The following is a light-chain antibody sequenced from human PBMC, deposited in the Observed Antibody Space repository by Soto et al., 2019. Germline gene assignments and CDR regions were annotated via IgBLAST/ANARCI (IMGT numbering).Light chain of an antibody. CDR1: SSNIGSNS. J-gene: IGLJ3*02. CDR3: GTWDTSLNTWV. Sequence: QSVLTQPPSVSAAPGQKVTISCSRRSSNIGSNSVSWYQHFPGTAPKLLIYDNDKRPSGVPDRFSASKSGTSATLGITGLQTGDEAHYYCGTWDTSLNTWVFGGGTQLTVL. V-gene: IGLV1-51*01. CDR2: DND.